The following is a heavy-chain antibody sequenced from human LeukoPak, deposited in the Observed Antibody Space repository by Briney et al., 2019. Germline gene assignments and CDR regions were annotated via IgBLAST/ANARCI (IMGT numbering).Heavy chain of an antibody. CDR1: GYTFTGYY. CDR3: ARALAVVVPAAINY. CDR2: INPNSGGT. Sequence: GSVKVSCKASGYTFTGYYLHWVRQAPGQGLEWMGWINPNSGGTNYAQKFQGRVTMTRDTSISTAYMELSRLRSDDTAVYYCARALAVVVPAAINYWGQGTLVTVSS. V-gene: IGHV1-2*02. J-gene: IGHJ4*02. D-gene: IGHD2-2*01.